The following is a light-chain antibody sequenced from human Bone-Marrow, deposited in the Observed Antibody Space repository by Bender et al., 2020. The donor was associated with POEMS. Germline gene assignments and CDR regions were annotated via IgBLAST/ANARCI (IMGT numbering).Light chain of an antibody. V-gene: IGLV7-46*01. CDR2: DTN. Sequence: QAVVTQEPSLTVSPGGTVTLTCGSSTGDVTSGHYPYWFQQKPGQAPTTLIFDTNNKHSWTPARFSGSLLGGKAALTLSGAQPEDEADYYCLLFYGDVRPSVFGTGTKVTVL. J-gene: IGLJ1*01. CDR1: TGDVTSGHY. CDR3: LLFYGDVRPSV.